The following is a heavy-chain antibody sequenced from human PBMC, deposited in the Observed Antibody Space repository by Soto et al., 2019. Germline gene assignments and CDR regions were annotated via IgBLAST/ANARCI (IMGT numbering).Heavy chain of an antibody. Sequence: SVKVSCKASGGTFSSYAISWVRQAPGQGLEWMGGIIPIFGTANYAQKFQGRVTITADKSTSTAYMELSSLRSEDTAVYYCAGSLYYYDCSGCFDYWGPGTLVTVSS. CDR1: GGTFSSYA. CDR3: AGSLYYYDCSGCFDY. J-gene: IGHJ4*02. V-gene: IGHV1-69*06. CDR2: IIPIFGTA. D-gene: IGHD3-22*01.